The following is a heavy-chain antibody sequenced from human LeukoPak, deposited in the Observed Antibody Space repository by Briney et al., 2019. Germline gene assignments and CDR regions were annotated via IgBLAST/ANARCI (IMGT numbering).Heavy chain of an antibody. CDR2: IHTSGST. V-gene: IGHV4-61*02. CDR3: ARGQYYYDSSGHQPLYYFDY. J-gene: IGHJ4*02. CDR1: GGSISSGTYY. Sequence: SETLSLTCTDSGGSISSGTYYWSWIRQPAGKGLEWIGRIHTSGSTNYNPSLKSRVTISVDTSKNQFSLKLSSVTAADTAVYYCARGQYYYDSSGHQPLYYFDYWGQGTLVTVSS. D-gene: IGHD3-22*01.